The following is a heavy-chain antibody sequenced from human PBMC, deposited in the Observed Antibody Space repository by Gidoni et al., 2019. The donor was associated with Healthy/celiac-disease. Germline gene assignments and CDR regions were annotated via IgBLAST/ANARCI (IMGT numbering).Heavy chain of an antibody. CDR2: IYYSGST. Sequence: VQLQESGPGLVKPSQTLSPTCTVSGGSISSGGYYWSWIRQHPGKGLEWIGYIYYSGSTYYNPSLKSRVTISVDTSKNQFSLKLSSVTAADTAVYYCARVRDGYNYGDYWGQGTLVTVSS. V-gene: IGHV4-31*03. CDR3: ARVRDGYNYGDY. D-gene: IGHD5-12*01. CDR1: GGSISSGGYY. J-gene: IGHJ4*02.